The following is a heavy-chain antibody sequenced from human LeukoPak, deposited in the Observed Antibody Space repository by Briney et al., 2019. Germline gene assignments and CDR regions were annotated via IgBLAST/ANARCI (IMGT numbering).Heavy chain of an antibody. Sequence: GGSLRLSCAASGFTFDDYAMHWVRQAPGKGLEWVSGISWNSGSIGYADSVKGRFTISRDNAKNSLYLQMNSLRAEDTALYYCAKDVLNYYGSGSYPSNWFDPWGQGTLVTVSS. V-gene: IGHV3-9*01. CDR1: GFTFDDYA. D-gene: IGHD3-10*01. CDR3: AKDVLNYYGSGSYPSNWFDP. CDR2: ISWNSGSI. J-gene: IGHJ5*02.